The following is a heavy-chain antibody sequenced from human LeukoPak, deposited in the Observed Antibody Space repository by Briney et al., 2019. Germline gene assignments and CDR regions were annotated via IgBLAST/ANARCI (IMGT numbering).Heavy chain of an antibody. D-gene: IGHD3-22*01. Sequence: GASVKVSCKASGHTFTGYYMHWVRQAPGQGLEWMGRINPNSGGTNYAQKFQGRVTMTRDTSISTAYMELSRLRSDDTAVYYCARDSGDDSSGYYLVYWGQGTLVTVSS. V-gene: IGHV1-2*06. J-gene: IGHJ4*02. CDR3: ARDSGDDSSGYYLVY. CDR2: INPNSGGT. CDR1: GHTFTGYY.